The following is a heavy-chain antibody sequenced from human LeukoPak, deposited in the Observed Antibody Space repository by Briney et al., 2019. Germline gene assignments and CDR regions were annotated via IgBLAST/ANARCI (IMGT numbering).Heavy chain of an antibody. CDR3: AKDHDSGYDPNFDY. V-gene: IGHV3-23*01. J-gene: IGHJ4*02. CDR2: ISGSGGST. D-gene: IGHD5-12*01. CDR1: GFTLSSYA. Sequence: PGGSLRLSCAASGFTLSSYAMSWVRQAPGKGLEWVSAISGSGGSTYYADSVKGRFTISRDNSKNTLYLQMNSLRAEDTAVYYCAKDHDSGYDPNFDYWGQGTLVTVSS.